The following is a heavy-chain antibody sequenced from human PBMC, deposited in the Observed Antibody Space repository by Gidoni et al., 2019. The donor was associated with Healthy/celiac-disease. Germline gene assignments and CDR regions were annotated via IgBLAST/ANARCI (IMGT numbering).Heavy chain of an antibody. CDR3: ARDGDGDYAQPFGSYVGYYYGMDV. CDR2: ISSSSSYI. V-gene: IGHV3-21*01. CDR1: GFTFSSSS. J-gene: IGHJ6*02. D-gene: IGHD4-17*01. Sequence: EVQPVESGGGLVKPGGSLRLSCPASGFTFSSSSMNWVPTAPGKGLEWVSSISSSSSYIYYADSVKGRFTISRDNAKHSLYLQMNSLRAEDTAVYYCARDGDGDYAQPFGSYVGYYYGMDVWGQGTTVTVSS.